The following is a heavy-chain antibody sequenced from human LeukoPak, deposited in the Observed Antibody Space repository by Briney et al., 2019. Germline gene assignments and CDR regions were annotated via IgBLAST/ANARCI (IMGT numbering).Heavy chain of an antibody. CDR1: GFIFSNYG. V-gene: IGHV3-30*02. CDR3: AKDEGMTVTRTSYYYYYMDV. D-gene: IGHD4-11*01. J-gene: IGHJ6*03. CDR2: IRYDGTNK. Sequence: GGSLRLSCAASGFIFSNYGMHWVRQAPGKGLEWVAFIRYDGTNKYYADSVKGRFTISRDNSKNTLYLQMNSLRAEDTAVYYCAKDEGMTVTRTSYYYYYMDVWGKGTTVTVSS.